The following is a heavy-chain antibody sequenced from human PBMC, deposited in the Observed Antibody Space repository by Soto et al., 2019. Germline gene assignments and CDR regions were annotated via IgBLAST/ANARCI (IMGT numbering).Heavy chain of an antibody. CDR2: ISGSGGST. V-gene: IGHV3-23*01. CDR3: AKVITLDEYYDSSGYPDEGNY. CDR1: GLTFSSYA. D-gene: IGHD3-22*01. Sequence: PGGSLRLSSAASGLTFSSYAMSWVRQAPGKGLEWVSAISGSGGSTYYADSVKGRFTISRDNSKNTLYLQMNSLRAEDTAVYYCAKVITLDEYYDSSGYPDEGNYWAQGTLVTVSS. J-gene: IGHJ4*02.